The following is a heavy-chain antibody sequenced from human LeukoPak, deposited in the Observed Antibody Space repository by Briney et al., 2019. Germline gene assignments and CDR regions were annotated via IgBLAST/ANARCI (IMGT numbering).Heavy chain of an antibody. D-gene: IGHD2-2*01. CDR1: GGSISSSSYY. CDR3: ARHWRIVVRRSSTSYDQEVGWFDP. V-gene: IGHV4-39*01. Sequence: SETLSLTCTVSGGSISSSSYYWGWIRQPPGKGLEWIGSIYYSGSTYYNLSLKSRVTISVDTSKNQFSLKLSSVTAADAAVYYCARHWRIVVRRSSTSYDQEVGWFDPWGQGTLVTVSS. CDR2: IYYSGST. J-gene: IGHJ5*02.